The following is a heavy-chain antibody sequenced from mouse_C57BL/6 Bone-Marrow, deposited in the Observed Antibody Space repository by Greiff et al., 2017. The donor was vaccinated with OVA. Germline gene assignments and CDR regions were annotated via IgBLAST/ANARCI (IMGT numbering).Heavy chain of an antibody. Sequence: QVQLQQPGTELVKPGASVKLSCKASGYTFTSYWMHWVKQRPGQGLEWIGNINPSNGGTNYNEKFKSKATLTVDTSSSTAYMQLSSLTSEDSAVYDCARCGRYPDWDFDGWGTGTTVTVAS. CDR2: INPSNGGT. D-gene: IGHD2-14*01. CDR1: GYTFTSYW. V-gene: IGHV1-53*01. CDR3: ARCGRYPDWDFDG. J-gene: IGHJ1*03.